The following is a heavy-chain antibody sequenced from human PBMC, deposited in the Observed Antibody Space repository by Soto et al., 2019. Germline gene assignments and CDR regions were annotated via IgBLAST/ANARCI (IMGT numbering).Heavy chain of an antibody. V-gene: IGHV3-48*04. CDR1: GFTFSSYS. Sequence: QLGGPLRLSCAASGFTFSSYSMNWVRQAPGKGLEWVSYISSSSSTIYYADSVKGRFTISRDNAKNSLYLQMNSLRAEDTAVYYCARLPGGFYGDPLFDYWGQGTLVTVSS. J-gene: IGHJ4*02. D-gene: IGHD4-17*01. CDR2: ISSSSSTI. CDR3: ARLPGGFYGDPLFDY.